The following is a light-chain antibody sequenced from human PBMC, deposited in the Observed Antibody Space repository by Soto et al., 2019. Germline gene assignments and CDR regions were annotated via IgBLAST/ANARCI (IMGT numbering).Light chain of an antibody. V-gene: IGLV1-40*01. Sequence: QSVLTQPPSASGTPGQRVTISCSGSSSNIESNTVTWYQQLPGTAPKLVIYGNSNRPSGVPDRFSGSKSGTSASLAITGLQAEDEADYYCQSYDSSYWVFGGGTKLTVL. CDR2: GNS. J-gene: IGLJ3*02. CDR1: SSNIESNT. CDR3: QSYDSSYWV.